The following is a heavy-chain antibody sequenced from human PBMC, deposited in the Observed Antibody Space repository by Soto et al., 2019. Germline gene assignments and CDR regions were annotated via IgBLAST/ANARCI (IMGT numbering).Heavy chain of an antibody. CDR2: INPNSGGT. Sequence: ASVKVSCKASGYTFTGYYMHWVRQAPGQGLEWMGWINPNSGGTNYAQKFQGWVTMTRDTSISTAYMELIRLRSDDTAVYYCARAMYSSSTYYYYGMDVWGQGTTVTVSS. CDR1: GYTFTGYY. V-gene: IGHV1-2*04. CDR3: ARAMYSSSTYYYYGMDV. J-gene: IGHJ6*02. D-gene: IGHD6-6*01.